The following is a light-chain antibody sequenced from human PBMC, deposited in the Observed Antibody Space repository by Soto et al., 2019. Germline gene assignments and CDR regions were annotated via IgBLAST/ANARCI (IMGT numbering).Light chain of an antibody. J-gene: IGLJ3*02. CDR2: LEGSGSY. CDR1: SGHSSYI. CDR3: ETWDSNTWV. Sequence: QLVLTQSSSASACLGSSVKLTCTLSSGHSSYIIAWHQQQPGKAPRYLMKLEGSGSYNKGSGVPDRFSGSSSGADRYLTISNLQFEDEADYYCETWDSNTWVFGGGTKLTVL. V-gene: IGLV4-60*02.